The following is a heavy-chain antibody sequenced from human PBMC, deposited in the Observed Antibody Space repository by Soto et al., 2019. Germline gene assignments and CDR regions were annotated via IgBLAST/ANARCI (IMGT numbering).Heavy chain of an antibody. CDR2: IYVTGRT. CDR3: ARSSPATKTFDWFDS. CDR1: GDSISSYY. V-gene: IGHV4-4*07. D-gene: IGHD1-7*01. J-gene: IGHJ5*01. Sequence: SDTLSLTCTGYGDSISSYYWSWIRQSAGKRLEWIGRIYVTGRTDYNPSLKRRVTMSEDTSKNQISLNLRSLTAADTAIYYCARSSPATKTFDWFDSWGQGTPVTVSS.